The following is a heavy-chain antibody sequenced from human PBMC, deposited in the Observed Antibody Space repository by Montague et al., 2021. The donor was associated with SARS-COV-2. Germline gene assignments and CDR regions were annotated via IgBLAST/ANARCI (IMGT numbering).Heavy chain of an antibody. CDR3: ASMVRAQVYYFDY. CDR2: IFYSGST. Sequence: SETLSLTCTVSGGSISSSSYYWGWIRQPPGKGLEWIGSIFYSGSTDYXXXLKSRVTISVDTSKNQFSLELSSVTAADTAVYYCASMVRAQVYYFDYWGQGTLVTVSS. D-gene: IGHD3-10*01. J-gene: IGHJ4*02. CDR1: GGSISSSSYY. V-gene: IGHV4-39*01.